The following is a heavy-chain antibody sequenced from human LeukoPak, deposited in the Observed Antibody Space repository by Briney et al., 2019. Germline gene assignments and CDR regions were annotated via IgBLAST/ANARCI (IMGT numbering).Heavy chain of an antibody. J-gene: IGHJ4*02. Sequence: ASVKVSCKASGYTFTSYGIRWVRQAPGQGLEWMGWISTYNGNTNYAQKLQGRVTMTTDTSTNTASTDYMELRSLRSDDTAVYYCARVSYYYDSSGPYYFDYWGQGTLVTVSS. CDR3: ARVSYYYDSSGPYYFDY. CDR1: GYTFTSYG. V-gene: IGHV1-18*01. D-gene: IGHD3-22*01. CDR2: ISTYNGNT.